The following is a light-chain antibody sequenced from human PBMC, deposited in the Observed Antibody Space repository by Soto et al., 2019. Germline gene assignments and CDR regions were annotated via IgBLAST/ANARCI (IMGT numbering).Light chain of an antibody. CDR1: QSVTNN. CDR3: QQYCRWPLT. J-gene: IGKJ4*01. V-gene: IGKV3-15*01. Sequence: EIVMTQSPATLSVSPGERATLSCRASQSVTNNWLAWYQQKPGQAPRLLIYGVSTRATGIPARFSGSGSGAEFTLTISSLQSEDFAVYYCQQYCRWPLTFGGGNKVEIK. CDR2: GVS.